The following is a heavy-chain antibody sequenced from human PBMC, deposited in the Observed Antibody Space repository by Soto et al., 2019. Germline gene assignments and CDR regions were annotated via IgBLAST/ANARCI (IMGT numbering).Heavy chain of an antibody. J-gene: IGHJ3*02. V-gene: IGHV1-18*01. CDR1: GYTFTSHG. Sequence: QLQLVQSGGEVKTPGASVKVSCTTSGYTFTSHGISWVRQAPGQGLEWMGWISTYNGKTDYAQKFQGRLTMTADTRTSTVYMEVRGLRSDETAVYYCARLLTEGATYREDAFDMWGQGTKVTVSS. CDR2: ISTYNGKT. CDR3: ARLLTEGATYREDAFDM. D-gene: IGHD1-26*01.